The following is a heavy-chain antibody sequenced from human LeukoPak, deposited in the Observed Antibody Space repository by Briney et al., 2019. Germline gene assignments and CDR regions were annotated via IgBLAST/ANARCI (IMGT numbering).Heavy chain of an antibody. Sequence: SETLSLTCTVSGGSISSYYWSWIRQPPGKGLEWIGYIYYSGSTNYNPSLKSRVTLSVDTSKNQFSLKLSSVTAADTAVYHCAREGAAAGTRYFDLWGRGTLVTVSS. CDR2: IYYSGST. CDR1: GGSISSYY. J-gene: IGHJ2*01. CDR3: AREGAAAGTRYFDL. V-gene: IGHV4-59*01. D-gene: IGHD6-13*01.